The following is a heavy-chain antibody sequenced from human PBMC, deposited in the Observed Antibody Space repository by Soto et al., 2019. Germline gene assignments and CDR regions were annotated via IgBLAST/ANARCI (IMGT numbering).Heavy chain of an antibody. D-gene: IGHD2-15*01. J-gene: IGHJ4*02. CDR2: IFSNDEK. CDR3: ARIRDEDCSGGSCYYYFDY. CDR1: GFSLSNARMG. V-gene: IGHV2-26*01. Sequence: QVTLKESGPVLVKPTETFTLTCTVSGFSLSNARMGVSWIRQPPGKALEWLAHIFSNDEKSYSTSLKSRLTISKDTSKSQVVLTMTNMDPVDTATYYCARIRDEDCSGGSCYYYFDYWGQGTLVTVSS.